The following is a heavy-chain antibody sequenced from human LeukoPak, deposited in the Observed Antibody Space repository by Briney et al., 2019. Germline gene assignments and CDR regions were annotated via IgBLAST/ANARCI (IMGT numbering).Heavy chain of an antibody. Sequence: PGGSLRLSCAASGFTFSNYAMTWVRQAPGKGLEWVSDISGSGGSTYYADSVKGRFTISRDNSKNTFDLQMNSLRAEDTAVYYCPKLPYGSAYYYYMDVWGKGTTVTVSS. CDR2: ISGSGGST. J-gene: IGHJ6*03. D-gene: IGHD2-15*01. CDR3: PKLPYGSAYYYYMDV. CDR1: GFTFSNYA. V-gene: IGHV3-23*01.